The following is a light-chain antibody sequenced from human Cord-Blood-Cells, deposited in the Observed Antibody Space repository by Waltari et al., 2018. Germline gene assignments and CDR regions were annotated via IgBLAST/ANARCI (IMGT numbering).Light chain of an antibody. CDR3: QQYDNLPFT. V-gene: IGKV1-33*01. CDR1: QDISNY. Sequence: DLLLTHSLSTVSASVGDRVTITCQASQDISNYLNWYQQKPGKAPKLLIYDASNLETGFPARFSGSGSGTHFTFTISSQQPENIETYYCQQYDNLPFTFGPGTKVDIK. J-gene: IGKJ3*01. CDR2: DAS.